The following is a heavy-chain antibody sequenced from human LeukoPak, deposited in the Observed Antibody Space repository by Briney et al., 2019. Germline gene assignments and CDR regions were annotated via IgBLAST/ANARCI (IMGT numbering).Heavy chain of an antibody. V-gene: IGHV5-51*01. CDR3: ARRQGCSSTSCPPDS. D-gene: IGHD2-2*01. CDR2: IYPGDSDT. J-gene: IGHJ4*02. Sequence: GESLRISCKGSGYSFTTYWIGWVRQMPGKGLEWMGIIYPGDSDTRYSPSFQGQVTMSADKSINTAYLQWSSLKASDTAMYYCARRQGCSSTSCPPDSWGQGTLVTVSS. CDR1: GYSFTTYW.